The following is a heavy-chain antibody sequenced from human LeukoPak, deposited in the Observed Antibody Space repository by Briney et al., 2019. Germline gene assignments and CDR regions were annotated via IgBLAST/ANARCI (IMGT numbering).Heavy chain of an antibody. J-gene: IGHJ3*02. CDR2: IRYDGSDQ. CDR3: AKDRVGFLAAAGSAFDI. V-gene: IGHV3-30*02. D-gene: IGHD6-13*01. CDR1: GFTFSNYD. Sequence: GGSLRLSCAASGFTFSNYDMHWVRQAPGKGLEWVAFIRYDGSDQYYADSVKGRFTISRDNSKNTLYLQMNSLRAEDTAVYYCAKDRVGFLAAAGSAFDIWGQGTMVTVSS.